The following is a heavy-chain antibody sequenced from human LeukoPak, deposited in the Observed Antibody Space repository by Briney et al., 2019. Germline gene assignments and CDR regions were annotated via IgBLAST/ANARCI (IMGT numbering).Heavy chain of an antibody. CDR1: GFTFSSSW. V-gene: IGHV3-7*01. D-gene: IGHD1-26*01. J-gene: IGHJ5*02. Sequence: GGSLRLSCAASGFTFSSSWMSWARHAPGEGLEWVANIKQDGSEKYYVDSVKGRFTISRDNAKNSLYLQMNSLRAEDTAVYYCARERWELMWFWFDPWGQGTLVTVSS. CDR2: IKQDGSEK. CDR3: ARERWELMWFWFDP.